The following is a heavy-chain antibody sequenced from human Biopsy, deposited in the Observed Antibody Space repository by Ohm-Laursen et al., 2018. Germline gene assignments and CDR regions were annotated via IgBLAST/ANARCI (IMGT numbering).Heavy chain of an antibody. CDR2: ISYDGSNK. J-gene: IGHJ6*02. D-gene: IGHD4-17*01. CDR1: GFTFRDCG. CDR3: AKSLGDYWGDYCYGLDA. Sequence: SLRLSCAASGFTFRDCGMLWVRQAPDKGLEWVALISYDGSNKYYAESVKGRFTISRDNSKSALSLQMTNLRAEDTAVYYCAKSLGDYWGDYCYGLDAWGQGATVTVSS. V-gene: IGHV3-30*18.